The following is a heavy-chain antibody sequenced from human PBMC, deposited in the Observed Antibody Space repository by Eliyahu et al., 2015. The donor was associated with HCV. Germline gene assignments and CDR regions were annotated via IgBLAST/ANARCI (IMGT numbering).Heavy chain of an antibody. CDR3: ARDSNVGVELRPFDY. D-gene: IGHD1-26*01. CDR1: GFTFSSYG. Sequence: QVQLVESGGGVVQPGRSLRLSCAASGFTFSSYGMHWVRQGPGQGAGGGGGIWEDGSNKYYADSVKGRFTISRDNSKNTLYLQMNSLRAEDTAVYYCARDSNVGVELRPFDYWGQGTLVTVSS. V-gene: IGHV3-33*01. J-gene: IGHJ4*02. CDR2: IWEDGSNK.